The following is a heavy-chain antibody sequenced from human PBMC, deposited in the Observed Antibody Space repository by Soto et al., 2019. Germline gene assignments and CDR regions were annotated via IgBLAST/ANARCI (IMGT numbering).Heavy chain of an antibody. J-gene: IGHJ3*02. CDR2: IKQAGSEK. CDR1: GFTFSSYW. Sequence: EVQLVESGGGLVQPRGSLRLSCAASGFTFSSYWMSWVRQAPGTGLEWVANIKQAGSEKHYVDSVKGRYTVSRDNAENSLYLQMNSLRGEDTAVYYCARRVDTAVARAFDIWGQGTLVTVSS. D-gene: IGHD5-18*01. CDR3: ARRVDTAVARAFDI. V-gene: IGHV3-7*05.